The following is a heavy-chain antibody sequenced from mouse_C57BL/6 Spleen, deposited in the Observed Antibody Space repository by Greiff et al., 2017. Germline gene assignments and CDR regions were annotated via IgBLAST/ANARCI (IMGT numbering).Heavy chain of an antibody. D-gene: IGHD1-1*01. V-gene: IGHV1-26*01. CDR3: ARGTTVVATFDWYFDV. CDR1: GYTFTDYY. CDR2: INPNNGGT. J-gene: IGHJ1*03. Sequence: VHVKQSGPELVKPGASVKISCKASGYTFTDYYMNWVKQSHGKSLEWIGDINPNNGGTSYNQKFKGKATLTVDKSASTAYMELRSLTSEDSAVYYCARGTTVVATFDWYFDVWGTGTTVTVSS.